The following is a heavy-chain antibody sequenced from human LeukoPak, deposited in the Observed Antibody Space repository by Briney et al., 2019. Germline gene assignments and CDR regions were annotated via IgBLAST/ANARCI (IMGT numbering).Heavy chain of an antibody. Sequence: GGSLRLSCAASGFTFNTYAMNWVRQAPGKGLEGVSAISGSGDSTYYADSVKGRFTISRDNSKNTLSLQMNSLRADDTAVFYCAKELREGRFTAMVQIDHWGQGTLVTVSS. D-gene: IGHD5-18*01. CDR1: GFTFNTYA. V-gene: IGHV3-23*01. CDR2: ISGSGDST. CDR3: AKELREGRFTAMVQIDH. J-gene: IGHJ4*02.